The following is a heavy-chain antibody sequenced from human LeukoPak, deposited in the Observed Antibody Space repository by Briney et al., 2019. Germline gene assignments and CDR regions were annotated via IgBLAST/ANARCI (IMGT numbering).Heavy chain of an antibody. J-gene: IGHJ4*02. CDR2: ISGSGDNT. CDR1: GFTFSSYA. V-gene: IGHV3-23*01. CDR3: AKAISGSNAVADY. Sequence: PGESLGLSCAASGFTFSSYAMTWVRQAPGKGLEWVSSISGSGDNTYYADSVKGRFTISRDNSKNTLYLQMNSLRAEDTAVYYCAKAISGSNAVADYWGQGTLVTVSS. D-gene: IGHD1-26*01.